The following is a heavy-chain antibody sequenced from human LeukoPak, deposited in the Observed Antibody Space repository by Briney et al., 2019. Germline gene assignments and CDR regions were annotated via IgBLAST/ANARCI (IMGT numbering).Heavy chain of an antibody. D-gene: IGHD2-21*02. CDR3: AKELDCGGDCSYPPFDY. V-gene: IGHV3-9*01. J-gene: IGHJ4*02. CDR1: GFTFDDYA. Sequence: GRSLRLSCAASGFTFDDYAMHWVRQAPGKGLEWVSGISWNSGSIGYADSVKGRFTISRDNAKNSLYLQMNSLRAEDTAVYYCAKELDCGGDCSYPPFDYWGQGTLVTVSS. CDR2: ISWNSGSI.